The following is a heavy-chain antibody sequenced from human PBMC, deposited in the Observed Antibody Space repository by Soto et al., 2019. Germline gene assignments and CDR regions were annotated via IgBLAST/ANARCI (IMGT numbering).Heavy chain of an antibody. Sequence: SETLSLTCTLSGGSISSGGYHWSLIRQPPGKGLEWIGNSQHSGSAYHNPSLKSRVTISVDTSRNQVSLKLSSVTAADTAVYYCARTANWLDPWGQGTLVTVSS. CDR1: GGSISSGGYH. CDR2: SQHSGSA. J-gene: IGHJ5*02. CDR3: ARTANWLDP. V-gene: IGHV4-39*01.